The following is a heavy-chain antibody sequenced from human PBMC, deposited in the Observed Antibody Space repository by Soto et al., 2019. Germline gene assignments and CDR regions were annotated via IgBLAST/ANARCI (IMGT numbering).Heavy chain of an antibody. CDR1: GYTFSSNA. CDR2: INTVNGNT. V-gene: IGHV1-3*04. Sequence: QVQLVQSGAEVKMPGASVKLSCKAFGYTFSSNAMHWVRQAPGQRLEWMGWINTVNGNTKYSQTFQDRVPINRDTAASTVYMEFRGLRSAATAVYHCARGAYPPGSNYSSGMDDWRLGTTVSV. CDR3: ARGAYPPGSNYSSGMDD. J-gene: IGHJ6*02. D-gene: IGHD2-21*01.